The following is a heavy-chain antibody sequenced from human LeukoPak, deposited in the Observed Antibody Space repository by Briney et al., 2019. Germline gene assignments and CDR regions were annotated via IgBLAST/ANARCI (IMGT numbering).Heavy chain of an antibody. D-gene: IGHD4-11*01. CDR2: ISGSGGST. CDR1: GFTFSSYA. Sequence: GGSLRLSCAASGFTFSSYAMSWVRQAREKGLEWVSAISGSGGSTYYADSVKGRFTISRDNSKNTLYLQMNSLRAEDTAVYYCAKRDDYSSNYWGQGTLVTVSS. CDR3: AKRDDYSSNY. J-gene: IGHJ4*02. V-gene: IGHV3-23*01.